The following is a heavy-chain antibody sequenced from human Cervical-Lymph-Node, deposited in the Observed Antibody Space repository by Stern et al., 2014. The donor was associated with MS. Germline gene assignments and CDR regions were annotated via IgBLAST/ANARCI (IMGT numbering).Heavy chain of an antibody. CDR3: ASQQVEYSSSSPFDY. CDR1: GFTFSSYS. CDR2: ISSSSSYI. D-gene: IGHD6-6*01. V-gene: IGHV3-21*01. Sequence: VQLGQSGGGLVKPGGSLRLSCAASGFTFSSYSMNWVRQAPGKGLEWVSSISSSSSYIYYADPVKGRFAISRDNAKNSLYLQMNSLRAEDTAVYYCASQQVEYSSSSPFDYWGQGTLVTVSS. J-gene: IGHJ4*02.